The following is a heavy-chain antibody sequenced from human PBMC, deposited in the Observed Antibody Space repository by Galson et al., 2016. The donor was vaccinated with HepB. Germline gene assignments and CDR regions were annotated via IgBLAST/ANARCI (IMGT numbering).Heavy chain of an antibody. D-gene: IGHD6-19*01. CDR3: TTDRGYSSGWYYYGMDV. J-gene: IGHJ6*02. CDR1: GFTFSNAW. CDR2: IKSKTDGGTT. V-gene: IGHV3-15*01. Sequence: SLRLSCAASGFTFSNAWMSWVRQAPGKGLEWVGRIKSKTDGGTTDYAAPVKGRFTISSDDSKNTLYLQMNSLKTEDTAVYYCTTDRGYSSGWYYYGMDVWGQGTTVTVSS.